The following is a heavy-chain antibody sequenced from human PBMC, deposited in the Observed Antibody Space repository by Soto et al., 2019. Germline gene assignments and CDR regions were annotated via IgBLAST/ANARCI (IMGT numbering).Heavy chain of an antibody. CDR3: ARGGRGGHYYVDF. CDR2: ITGDGSDT. Sequence: EVQLVESGGGLVQPGGSLRLSCTASGFTFTTYWMYWVRQAPGEGLVWVSRITGDGSDTIYADSVKGRFSISRDNAKNTVELQTSSLRVEDTAVYYCARGGRGGHYYVDFWGQGTLVTVSS. CDR1: GFTFTTYW. J-gene: IGHJ1*01. D-gene: IGHD3-10*02. V-gene: IGHV3-74*01.